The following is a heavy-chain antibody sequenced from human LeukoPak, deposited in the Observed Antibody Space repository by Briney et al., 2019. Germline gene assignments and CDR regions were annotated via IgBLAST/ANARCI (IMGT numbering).Heavy chain of an antibody. Sequence: GGSLRLSCAASGFTFSSYWMSWVRQAPGKGLEWVANIKQDGSEKYYVDSVKGRFTISRDNAKNSLYLQMNSLRAEDTAVYYCAREKVAYYYDSSGPDSSWGQGTLVTVSS. D-gene: IGHD3-22*01. CDR1: GFTFSSYW. V-gene: IGHV3-7*01. J-gene: IGHJ4*02. CDR2: IKQDGSEK. CDR3: AREKVAYYYDSSGPDSS.